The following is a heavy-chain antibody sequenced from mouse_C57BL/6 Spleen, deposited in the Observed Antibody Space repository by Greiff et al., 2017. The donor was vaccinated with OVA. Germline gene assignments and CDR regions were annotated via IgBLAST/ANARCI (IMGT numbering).Heavy chain of an antibody. Sequence: QVQLQQSGAELVKPGASVKISCKASGYAFSSYWMNWVKQRPGKGLEWIGQIYPGDGDTNYNGKFKGKATLTADKSSSTAYMQLSSLTSEDSAVYFCALICYYGGSPDYWGQGTTLTVSS. CDR1: GYAFSSYW. V-gene: IGHV1-80*01. CDR2: IYPGDGDT. CDR3: ALICYYGGSPDY. J-gene: IGHJ2*01. D-gene: IGHD1-1*01.